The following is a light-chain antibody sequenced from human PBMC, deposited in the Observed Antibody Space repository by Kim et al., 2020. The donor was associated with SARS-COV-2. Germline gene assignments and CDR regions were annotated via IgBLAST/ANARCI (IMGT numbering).Light chain of an antibody. V-gene: IGKV1-17*01. Sequence: ASVGDRVTSTCRASQDIANCLAWYHQKPGRAPKLLIYGASTLQSGVPSRFRGSGSGTEFTLTICGLQTEDVATYYCLQHNSSPMTFGPGTQLDIK. J-gene: IGKJ5*01. CDR2: GAS. CDR3: LQHNSSPMT. CDR1: QDIANC.